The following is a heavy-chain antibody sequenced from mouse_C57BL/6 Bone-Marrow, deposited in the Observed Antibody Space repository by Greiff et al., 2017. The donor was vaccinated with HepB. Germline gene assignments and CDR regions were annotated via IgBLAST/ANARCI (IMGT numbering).Heavy chain of an antibody. D-gene: IGHD1-1*01. CDR2: FHPYNDDN. J-gene: IGHJ4*01. Sequence: VQLQQSGAELVKPGASVKMSCKASGYTFTTYPIEWMKQNHGKSLEWIGNFHPYNDDNKYNEKFKGKATLTVAKSSSTVYLELSLLTSDDSAVYYCAGLTTVVAYYAMDYWGQGTSVTVSS. CDR1: GYTFTTYP. V-gene: IGHV1-47*01. CDR3: AGLTTVVAYYAMDY.